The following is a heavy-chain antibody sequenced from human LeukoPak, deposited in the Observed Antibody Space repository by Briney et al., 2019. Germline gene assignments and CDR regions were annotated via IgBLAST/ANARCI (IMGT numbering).Heavy chain of an antibody. D-gene: IGHD3-22*01. J-gene: IGHJ3*02. Sequence: GGSLRLSCAASGFTFSSYAMHWVRQAPGKGLEYVSAISSNGGSTYSANSVKGRFTISRDNSKNTLYLQMGSLRAEDMAVYYCARESSGDAFDIWGQGTTVTVSS. CDR3: ARESSGDAFDI. V-gene: IGHV3-64*01. CDR2: ISSNGGST. CDR1: GFTFSSYA.